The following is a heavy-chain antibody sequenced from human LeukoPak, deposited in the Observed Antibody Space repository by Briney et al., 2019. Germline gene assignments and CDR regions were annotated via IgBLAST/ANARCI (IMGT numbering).Heavy chain of an antibody. Sequence: SETLSLTCAVYGGSFSGYYWSWIRQPPGKGLEWIGEINHSGSTNDNPSLKSRVTISVDTSKNQFSLKLSSVTAADTAVYYCARRGANYGDSGWFDPWGQGTLVTVSS. CDR3: ARRGANYGDSGWFDP. D-gene: IGHD4-17*01. CDR2: INHSGST. V-gene: IGHV4-34*01. J-gene: IGHJ5*01. CDR1: GGSFSGYY.